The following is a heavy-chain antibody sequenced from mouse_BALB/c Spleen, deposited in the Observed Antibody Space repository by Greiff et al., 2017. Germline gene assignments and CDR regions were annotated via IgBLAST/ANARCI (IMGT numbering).Heavy chain of an antibody. CDR1: GYTFTSYY. CDR3: TSPIYYGPWFAY. V-gene: IGHV1S16*01. CDR2: INPSNGGT. D-gene: IGHD2-1*01. Sequence: VQLQQSGAELVKPGASVKLSCKASGYTFTSYYMYWVKQRPGQGLEWIGEINPSNGGTNFNEKFKSKATLTVDKSSSTAYMQLSSLTSEDSAVYCGTSPIYYGPWFAYWGQGTLVTVSA. J-gene: IGHJ3*01.